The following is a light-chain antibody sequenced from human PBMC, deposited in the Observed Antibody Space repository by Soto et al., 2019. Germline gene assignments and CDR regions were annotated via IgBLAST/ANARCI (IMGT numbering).Light chain of an antibody. CDR2: GAS. CDR1: QSVSSN. J-gene: IGKJ2*01. Sequence: EIVMTQSPATLSVSPGERATLSCRASQSVSSNLAWYQQKPGQAPRLLIYGASTRATGIPARFSGSVSGTEFTLTISSLQSEDFVVYYCQQYNNWPPVYTFGQGTKLEIK. V-gene: IGKV3-15*01. CDR3: QQYNNWPPVYT.